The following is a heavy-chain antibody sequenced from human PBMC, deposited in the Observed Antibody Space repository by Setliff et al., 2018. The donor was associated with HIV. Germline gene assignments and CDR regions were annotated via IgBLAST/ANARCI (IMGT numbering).Heavy chain of an antibody. D-gene: IGHD3-16*01. CDR2: IFDNGKT. Sequence: SETLSLTCTVSGDSLSDYHLSWIRQPPGKGLEWIGYIFDNGKTYYNPSLKSRVTISVDTSKNQFSLKLTSVNAADTAIYHCAKGGASSHWLGPWGQGTLVTVSS. V-gene: IGHV4-59*01. CDR3: AKGGASSHWLGP. CDR1: GDSLSDYH. J-gene: IGHJ5*02.